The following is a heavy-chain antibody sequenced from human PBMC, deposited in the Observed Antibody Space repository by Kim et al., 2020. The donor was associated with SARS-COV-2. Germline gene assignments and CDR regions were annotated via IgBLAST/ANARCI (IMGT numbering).Heavy chain of an antibody. D-gene: IGHD3-22*01. J-gene: IGHJ4*02. CDR1: GYIFTNYA. V-gene: IGHV1-3*01. CDR2: INAGNGNP. Sequence: ASVKVSCKASGYIFTNYAMHWVRQAPGQRLEWLGWINAGNGNPKYSQKFQGRVTITRDTSANTAYMELSSLTSEDTAVYYCARAGTYYYDSSGYSFDYWGQGTLVTVSS. CDR3: ARAGTYYYDSSGYSFDY.